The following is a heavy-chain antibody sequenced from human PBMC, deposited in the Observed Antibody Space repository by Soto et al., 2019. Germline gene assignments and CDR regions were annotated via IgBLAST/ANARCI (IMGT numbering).Heavy chain of an antibody. Sequence: QVQLQESGPGLVKPSQTLSFTCTVSGGSISSGGYYWSWIRQHPGKGLEWIGYIYYSGSTYYNPSLKSRVTISVDTSKNQFSLKLSSVTAAHTAVYYCARKKIGLRWYFDIWGRGTIVTVSS. CDR3: ARKKIGLRWYFDI. D-gene: IGHD3-10*01. V-gene: IGHV4-31*03. J-gene: IGHJ2*01. CDR2: IYYSGST. CDR1: GGSISSGGYY.